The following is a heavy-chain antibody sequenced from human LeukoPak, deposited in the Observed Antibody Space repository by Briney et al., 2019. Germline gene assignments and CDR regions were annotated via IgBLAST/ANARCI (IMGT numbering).Heavy chain of an antibody. CDR3: ARRSETAMEFDY. CDR1: GGSFSGYY. V-gene: IGHV4-34*01. Sequence: SETLSLSCAVYGGSFSGYYWSWIRQPPGKGLEWVGEINHSGSTKYNPSLKSRVTRSVDPSKNQFSLKLGSVPAADTAVYYCARRSETAMEFDYWGQGTLVTVSS. D-gene: IGHD5-18*01. CDR2: INHSGST. J-gene: IGHJ4*02.